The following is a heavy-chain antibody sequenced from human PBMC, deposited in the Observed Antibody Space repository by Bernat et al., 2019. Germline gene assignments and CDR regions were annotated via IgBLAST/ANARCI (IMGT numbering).Heavy chain of an antibody. CDR2: VDWDDDK. Sequence: QVTLKESGPALVKPTQTLTLTCTFSGFSLSTSGMRVSWIRQPPGKALEWLARVDWDDDKFYSTSLRTRLTISKDTSKNQLVHTMTNMDSVDTAKYYCARMSVVGSGTVYFDYWGQGALITVSS. CDR1: GFSLSTSGMR. V-gene: IGHV2-70*04. D-gene: IGHD6-13*01. CDR3: ARMSVVGSGTVYFDY. J-gene: IGHJ4*02.